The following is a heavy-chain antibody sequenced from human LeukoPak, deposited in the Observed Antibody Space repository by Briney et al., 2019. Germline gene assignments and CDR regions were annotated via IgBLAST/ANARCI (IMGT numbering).Heavy chain of an antibody. J-gene: IGHJ5*02. D-gene: IGHD3-10*02. CDR2: ISAYNGNT. Sequence: ASVKVSCKASGCTFTSYGISWVRQAPGQGLEWMGWISAYNGNTNYAQKLQGRVTMTTDTSTSTAYMELRSLRSDDTAVYYCARVLLGFGWFDPWGQGTLVTVSS. CDR3: ARVLLGFGWFDP. V-gene: IGHV1-18*01. CDR1: GCTFTSYG.